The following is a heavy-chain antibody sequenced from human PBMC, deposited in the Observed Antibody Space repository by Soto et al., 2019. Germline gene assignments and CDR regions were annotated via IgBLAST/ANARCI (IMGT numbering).Heavy chain of an antibody. Sequence: GGSLRLSCAASGFTFSDYYMSWIRQAPGKGLEWVSYISTSGSTIYNADSVKGRFTVSRDNAKKSLFLQMDSLRAEDTAVYYCARDWPPSYGDSDYYYYMDVWGKGTTVTVSS. V-gene: IGHV3-11*01. J-gene: IGHJ6*03. CDR3: ARDWPPSYGDSDYYYYMDV. D-gene: IGHD4-17*01. CDR1: GFTFSDYY. CDR2: ISTSGSTI.